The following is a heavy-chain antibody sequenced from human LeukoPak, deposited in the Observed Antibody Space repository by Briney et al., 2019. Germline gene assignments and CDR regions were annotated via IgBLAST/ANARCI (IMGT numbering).Heavy chain of an antibody. Sequence: PGGSLRLSCAASVFTFDDHGMSWVRQAPGKGLEWVSGIKWDGGRTGYADSVKGRFTISRDNSKNTLYLQMNSLRAEDTAVYYCAKDKGQWLDCFDYWGQGTLVTVSS. CDR1: VFTFDDHG. J-gene: IGHJ4*02. CDR2: IKWDGGRT. V-gene: IGHV3-20*04. D-gene: IGHD5-12*01. CDR3: AKDKGQWLDCFDY.